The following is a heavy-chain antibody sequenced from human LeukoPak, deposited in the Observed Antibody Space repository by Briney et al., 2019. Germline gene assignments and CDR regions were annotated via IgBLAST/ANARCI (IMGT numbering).Heavy chain of an antibody. Sequence: ASVKVSCKASGYTFTSYVINWVRQVTGQGLEWMGWMNPNSGNTGYAQKFQGRVTMTRNTSISTAYMELSSLRSEDTAVYYCARAPGGLRGYYYYYYYMDVWGKGTTVTVSS. V-gene: IGHV1-8*01. D-gene: IGHD3-16*01. CDR2: MNPNSGNT. CDR3: ARAPGGLRGYYYYYYYMDV. J-gene: IGHJ6*03. CDR1: GYTFTSYV.